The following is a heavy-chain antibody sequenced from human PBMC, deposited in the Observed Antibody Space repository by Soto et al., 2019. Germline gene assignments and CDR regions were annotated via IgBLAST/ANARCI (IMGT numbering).Heavy chain of an antibody. CDR1: GGSISSYY. Sequence: ETLSLTCTVSGGSISSYYWSWIRQPPGKGLEWIGHIYYSGSTSYNSSLKSRVTISVDTSKSQLSLKLSSVTAADTAVYYCARVRDCSGGTRYSWWFDPWGQGTLVTVSS. V-gene: IGHV4-59*01. CDR2: IYYSGST. D-gene: IGHD2-15*01. J-gene: IGHJ5*02. CDR3: ARVRDCSGGTRYSWWFDP.